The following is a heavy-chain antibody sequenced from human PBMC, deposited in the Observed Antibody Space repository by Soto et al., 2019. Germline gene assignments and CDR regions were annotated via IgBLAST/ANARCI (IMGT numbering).Heavy chain of an antibody. D-gene: IGHD3-10*01. J-gene: IGHJ4*02. CDR1: GGSISSSSYY. V-gene: IGHV4-39*01. CDR3: ASQHITMVRGVSDY. Sequence: QLQLQESGPGLVKPSETLSLTCTVSGGSISSSSYYWGWIRQPPGKGLEWIGSIYYSGSTYYNPSLKSRVTISVDTSKNQFSLKLSSVTAADTAVYYCASQHITMVRGVSDYWGQGTLVTVSS. CDR2: IYYSGST.